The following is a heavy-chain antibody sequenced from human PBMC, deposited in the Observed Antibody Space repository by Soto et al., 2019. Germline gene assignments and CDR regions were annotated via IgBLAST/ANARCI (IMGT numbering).Heavy chain of an antibody. CDR2: ISYDGNNK. J-gene: IGHJ6*02. CDR1: GFTFSCYG. CDR3: AKGGRGTYYYYYGVDV. Sequence: GGSLRLSCAASGFTFSCYGMHWVRQAPGKGLEWVAVISYDGNNKYYADSVKGRFTISRDNSKNTLYLQMNSLRAEDTAVYYCAKGGRGTYYYYYGVDVWGQGTTVTVSS. V-gene: IGHV3-30*18. D-gene: IGHD1-1*01.